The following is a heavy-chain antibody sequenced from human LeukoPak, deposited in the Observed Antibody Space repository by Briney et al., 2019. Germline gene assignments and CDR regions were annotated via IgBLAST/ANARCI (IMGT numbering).Heavy chain of an antibody. J-gene: IGHJ4*02. CDR2: INPNSGGT. CDR1: GYTFTGYY. V-gene: IGHV1-2*04. D-gene: IGHD1-26*01. CDR3: ARDTGEVGANFDY. Sequence: ASVKVSCKASGYTFTGYYMRWVRQAPGQGLEWMGWINPNSGGTNYAQKFQGWVTMTRDTSISTAYMELSRLRSDDTAVYYCARDTGEVGANFDYWGQGTLVTVSS.